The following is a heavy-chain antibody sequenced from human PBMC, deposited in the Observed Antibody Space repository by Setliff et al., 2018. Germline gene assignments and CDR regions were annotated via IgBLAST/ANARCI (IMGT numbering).Heavy chain of an antibody. Sequence: SETLSLTCTVSGGSIRSYYWSWIRQPPGKGLEWIGTVYYTGRTYYNPSLKSRVTIAVDAPDNHFSLKLRSVTAADTAVYYCARAPNDLGVDWLFNNYFDYWGHGTLVTVSS. CDR1: GGSIRSYY. J-gene: IGHJ4*01. D-gene: IGHD3-9*01. CDR2: VYYTGRT. V-gene: IGHV4-59*04. CDR3: ARAPNDLGVDWLFNNYFDY.